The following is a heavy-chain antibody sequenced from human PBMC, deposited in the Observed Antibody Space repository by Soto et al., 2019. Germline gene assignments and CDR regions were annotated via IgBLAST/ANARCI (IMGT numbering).Heavy chain of an antibody. D-gene: IGHD4-17*01. CDR1: GGSISGFY. CDR3: ATPRGNDNGDYFDY. J-gene: IGHJ4*02. V-gene: IGHV4-34*01. Sequence: SETLSLTCAVYGGSISGFYWSWIRQPPGKGLEWIGEINHSGSTNYNPSLKSRVTISVDTSKSQFSLKLSSVTAADTAVYYCATPRGNDNGDYFDYWGQGTLVTVSS. CDR2: INHSGST.